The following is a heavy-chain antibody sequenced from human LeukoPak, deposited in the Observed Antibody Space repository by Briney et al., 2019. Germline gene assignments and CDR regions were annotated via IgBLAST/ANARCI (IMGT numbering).Heavy chain of an antibody. CDR3: ARVKLLSPFWDY. D-gene: IGHD2-2*01. Sequence: PGGSLSLSCAASGFTFGDYYMSWIRQAPGKGLEWVSYISSSGSTIYYADSVKGRFTISRDNAKNSLYLQMNSLRAEDTAVYYCARVKLLSPFWDYWGQGTLVTVSS. CDR2: ISSSGSTI. J-gene: IGHJ4*02. CDR1: GFTFGDYY. V-gene: IGHV3-11*04.